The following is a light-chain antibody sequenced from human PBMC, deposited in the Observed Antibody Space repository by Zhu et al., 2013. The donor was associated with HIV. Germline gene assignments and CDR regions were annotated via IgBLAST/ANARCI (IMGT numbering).Light chain of an antibody. Sequence: DIQLTQSPSFLSASVGDRVTITCWASQGIANYLAWHQQKPGKAPKLLIYDASNLETGVPSRFSGSRSGTDFIFTINSLQPEDIATYYCEQYDNLWTFGQGTKVEIK. CDR1: QGIANY. V-gene: IGKV1-33*01. J-gene: IGKJ1*01. CDR2: DAS. CDR3: EQYDNLWT.